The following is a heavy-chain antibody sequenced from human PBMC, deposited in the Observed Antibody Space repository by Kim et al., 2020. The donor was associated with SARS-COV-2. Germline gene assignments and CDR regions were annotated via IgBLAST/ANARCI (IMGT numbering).Heavy chain of an antibody. CDR1: GFTFSSYA. D-gene: IGHD3-22*01. V-gene: IGHV3-23*01. Sequence: GGSLRLSCAASGFTFSSYAMSWVRQAPGKGLEWVSAISGSGGSTYYADSVKGRFTISRDNSKNTLYLQMNSLRAEDTAVYYCAKESTPWYYYDSSGCNDYWGQGTLVTVSS. J-gene: IGHJ4*02. CDR2: ISGSGGST. CDR3: AKESTPWYYYDSSGCNDY.